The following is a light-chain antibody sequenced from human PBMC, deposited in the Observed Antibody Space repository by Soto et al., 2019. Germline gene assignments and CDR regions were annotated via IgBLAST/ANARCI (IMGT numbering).Light chain of an antibody. CDR3: AACDDSLGGPV. J-gene: IGLJ3*02. Sequence: QSVLTQAPSASGPPGQRVTISCSGSSSNIGRNYVYWYLQLPGTAPKLLIYKNNQRPSGVPDRFSGSKSGTSASLAISGLRSEDEAEYYCAACDDSLGGPVFGGGTKVTVL. V-gene: IGLV1-47*01. CDR2: KNN. CDR1: SSNIGRNY.